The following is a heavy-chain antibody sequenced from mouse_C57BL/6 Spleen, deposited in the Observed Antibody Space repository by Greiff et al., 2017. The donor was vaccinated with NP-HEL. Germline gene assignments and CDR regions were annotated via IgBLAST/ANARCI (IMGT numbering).Heavy chain of an antibody. V-gene: IGHV1-64*01. Sequence: QVQLQQPGAELVKPGASVKLSCKASGYTFTSYWMHWVKQRPGQGLEWIGMIHPNSGSTNYNEKFKSKATLTVDKSSSTAYMQLGSLTSEDSAVYYCARNYGSSYEGFAYWGQGTLVTVSA. CDR3: ARNYGSSYEGFAY. D-gene: IGHD1-1*01. CDR1: GYTFTSYW. J-gene: IGHJ3*01. CDR2: IHPNSGST.